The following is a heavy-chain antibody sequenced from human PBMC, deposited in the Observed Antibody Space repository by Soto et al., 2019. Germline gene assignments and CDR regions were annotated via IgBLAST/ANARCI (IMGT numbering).Heavy chain of an antibody. J-gene: IGHJ6*02. D-gene: IGHD1-26*01. CDR2: IYYSGST. Sequence: SETLSLTCTVSGGSISSGGYYRSWIRQHPGKGLEWIGYIYYSGSTYYNPSLKSRVTISVDTSKNQFSLKLSSVTAADTAVYYCARVSGSYYYGMDVWGQGTTVTVSS. CDR3: ARVSGSYYYGMDV. CDR1: GGSISSGGYY. V-gene: IGHV4-31*03.